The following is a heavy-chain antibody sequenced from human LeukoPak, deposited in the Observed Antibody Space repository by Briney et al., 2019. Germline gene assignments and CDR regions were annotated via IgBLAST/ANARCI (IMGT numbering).Heavy chain of an antibody. CDR2: INWSGGST. Sequence: PGESLRLSCTASGFAFDEHGMSWVRQVPGKGLEWVSGINWSGGSTGYADPLRGRFTISRDNAKNSLYLQMDSPRAEDTALYYCARAPITSPFYFDYWGQGTLVTVSS. J-gene: IGHJ4*02. CDR3: ARAPITSPFYFDY. CDR1: GFAFDEHG. D-gene: IGHD2-2*01. V-gene: IGHV3-20*04.